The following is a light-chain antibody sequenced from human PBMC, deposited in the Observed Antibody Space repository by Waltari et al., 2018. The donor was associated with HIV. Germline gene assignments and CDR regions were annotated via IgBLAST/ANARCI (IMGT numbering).Light chain of an antibody. CDR2: YDS. V-gene: IGLV3-21*04. CDR1: NIASKS. CDR3: QVWDSSSDHVL. J-gene: IGLJ3*02. Sequence: SSVLTQPPSVSVAPGKTARITCGGNNIASKSVHWYQQKPGQAPALVIYYDSDRPSGIPERFSGSNSGDTATLTISRVGDGDEADYYCQVWDSSSDHVLFGGGTKLTVL.